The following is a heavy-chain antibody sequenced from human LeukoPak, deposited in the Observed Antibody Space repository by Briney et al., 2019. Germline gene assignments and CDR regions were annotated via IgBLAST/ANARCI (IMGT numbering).Heavy chain of an antibody. CDR1: GGSISTSNYY. D-gene: IGHD3-10*01. V-gene: IGHV4-39*07. Sequence: SETLSLTCTVSGGSISTSNYYWGWIRQPPGKGLEWIGNIFYSGSTYYSPSLRSRVTISLATSRNQFSLKLISVTAADTAVYYRVRDSGTPGEVKFDPWGQGMLVTVSS. J-gene: IGHJ5*02. CDR3: VRDSGTPGEVKFDP. CDR2: IFYSGST.